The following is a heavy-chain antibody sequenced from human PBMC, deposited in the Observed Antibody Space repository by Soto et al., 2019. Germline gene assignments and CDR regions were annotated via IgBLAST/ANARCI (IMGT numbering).Heavy chain of an antibody. Sequence: EVQLVESGGGLVQPGRSLRLSCAASGFTFHDYVIHWVRQAPGKGLEWVSGITWNGGSMGYADSVQGRFSISRDNTRNSLYLQMNSLRAEDTALYYCAKSPRIAAAGVNYHYYYMDVWGKGTAVTVS. CDR1: GFTFHDYV. CDR3: AKSPRIAAAGVNYHYYYMDV. D-gene: IGHD6-13*01. J-gene: IGHJ6*03. V-gene: IGHV3-9*01. CDR2: ITWNGGSM.